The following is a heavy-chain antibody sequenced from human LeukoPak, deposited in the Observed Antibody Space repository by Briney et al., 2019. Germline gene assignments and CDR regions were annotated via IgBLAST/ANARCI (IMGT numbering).Heavy chain of an antibody. D-gene: IGHD2-21*02. V-gene: IGHV4-59*08. CDR3: ARHRGDGGLGY. J-gene: IGHJ4*02. Sequence: SETLSLTCTVSGASISNHYWNWVRQSPGKGLEWIGYVYDSGSTYYNPSLKSRVTISVDTSKNQFSLKLSSVTAADTAVYYCARHRGDGGLGYWGQGTLVTVSS. CDR1: GASISNHY. CDR2: VYDSGST.